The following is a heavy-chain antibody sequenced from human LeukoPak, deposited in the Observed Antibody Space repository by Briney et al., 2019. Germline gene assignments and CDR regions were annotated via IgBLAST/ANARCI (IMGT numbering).Heavy chain of an antibody. J-gene: IGHJ6*03. V-gene: IGHV3-43*01. D-gene: IGHD6-13*01. CDR2: ISWDGGST. CDR1: GFTFDDYT. CDR3: AKDAAAASYMDV. Sequence: GGSLRLSCAASGFTFDDYTMQWVRQAPGKGLEWVSLISWDGGSTYYADSVKGRFTISRDNSKNSLYLQMNSLRTGDTALYYCAKDAAAASYMDVWGKGTTVTVSS.